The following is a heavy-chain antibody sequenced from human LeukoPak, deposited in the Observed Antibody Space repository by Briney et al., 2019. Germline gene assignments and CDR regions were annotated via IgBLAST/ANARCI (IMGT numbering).Heavy chain of an antibody. CDR3: ARARSSSGWSYNYFDY. J-gene: IGHJ4*02. D-gene: IGHD6-19*01. V-gene: IGHV4-39*07. Sequence: PSETLSLTCTVSGGSISSTSYYWGWIRQTPGKGLEWIGNIYYSGNTYYNPTLKSRVTISIDTSKSQFSLKLSSVTAADTALYYCARARSSSGWSYNYFDYWGQGTLVTVSS. CDR1: GGSISSTSYY. CDR2: IYYSGNT.